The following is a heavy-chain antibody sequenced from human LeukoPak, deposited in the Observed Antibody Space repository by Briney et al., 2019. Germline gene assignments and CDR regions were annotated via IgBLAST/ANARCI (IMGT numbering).Heavy chain of an antibody. Sequence: GGSLRLSCAGSGFSLSSNTMSWVRQAPGRGLEWVSAISNNGGRTDYADSVKGRFTISRDNSKSTLYLHMDSLRAEDTAVYYCARDEDTSALSEYWGQGTLVSVSS. V-gene: IGHV3-23*01. CDR2: ISNNGGRT. D-gene: IGHD2/OR15-2a*01. J-gene: IGHJ4*02. CDR1: GFSLSSNT. CDR3: ARDEDTSALSEY.